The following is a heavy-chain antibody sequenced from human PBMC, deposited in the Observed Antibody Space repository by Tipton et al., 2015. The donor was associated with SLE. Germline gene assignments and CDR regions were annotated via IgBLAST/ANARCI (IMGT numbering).Heavy chain of an antibody. J-gene: IGHJ4*02. CDR1: GFTFSDYA. Sequence: QLVQSGGGSVQPGGSLRLSCAASGFTFSDYAMNWVRQAPGKGLERDSVIYVDTSSAYYADSVKGRFTISRDASENTVYQQMNSLRAEDTAVYYCAKGVLLGGEYPYFDYWGQLTLVTVST. CDR2: IYVDTSSA. CDR3: AKGVLLGGEYPYFDY. D-gene: IGHD3-16*01. V-gene: IGHV3-23*03.